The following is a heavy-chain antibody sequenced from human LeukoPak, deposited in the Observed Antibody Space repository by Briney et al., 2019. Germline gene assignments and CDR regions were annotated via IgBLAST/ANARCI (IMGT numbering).Heavy chain of an antibody. D-gene: IGHD3-22*01. J-gene: IGHJ3*02. CDR3: ARVVDYYDSSGYCLDAFDI. V-gene: IGHV4-59*01. CDR1: GGSISSYY. CDR2: IYYSGST. Sequence: SETLSLTCTVSGGSISSYYWSWIRQPPGKGLEWIGYIYYSGSTNYNPSLKSRVTISVDTSKNQFSLKLSSVTAADTAVYYCARVVDYYDSSGYCLDAFDIWGQGTMVTVSS.